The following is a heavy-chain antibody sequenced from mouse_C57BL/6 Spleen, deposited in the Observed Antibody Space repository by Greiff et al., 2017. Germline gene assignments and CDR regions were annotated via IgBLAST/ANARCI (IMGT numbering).Heavy chain of an antibody. CDR1: GFTFSSYG. D-gene: IGHD1-1*01. Sequence: EVQLVESGGDLVKPGGSLKLSCAASGFTFSSYGMSWVRQTPDKRLEWVATISSGGSYTYYPDSVKGRFTISRDNAKNTLYLQMSSLKSEDTAMYYCARDGSSSGYAMDYWGQGTSVTVSS. CDR3: ARDGSSSGYAMDY. V-gene: IGHV5-6*01. CDR2: ISSGGSYT. J-gene: IGHJ4*01.